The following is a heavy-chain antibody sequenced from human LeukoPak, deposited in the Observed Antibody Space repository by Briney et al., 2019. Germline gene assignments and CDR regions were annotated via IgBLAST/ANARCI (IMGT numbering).Heavy chain of an antibody. CDR3: ARVPIRQQLVLGWFDP. Sequence: VASVKVSCKASGYTFTSYGISWVRQAPGQGLEWMGWISAYNGNTNYAQKLQGRVTMTTDTSTSTAYMELRSLRSDDTAVYYCARVPIRQQLVLGWFDPWGQGTLVTVSS. CDR2: ISAYNGNT. J-gene: IGHJ5*02. D-gene: IGHD6-13*01. V-gene: IGHV1-18*01. CDR1: GYTFTSYG.